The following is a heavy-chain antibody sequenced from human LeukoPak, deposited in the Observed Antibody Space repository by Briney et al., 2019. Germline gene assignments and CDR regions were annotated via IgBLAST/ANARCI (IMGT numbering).Heavy chain of an antibody. Sequence: ASVKVSCKASGYTSTGYYMHWVRQAPGQGLEWMGWINPNSGGTNYAQKFQGRVTMTRDTSISTAYMELSRLRSDDTAVYYCARVRVHIVVVTADYYGMDVWGQGTTVTVSS. V-gene: IGHV1-2*02. J-gene: IGHJ6*02. D-gene: IGHD2-21*02. CDR2: INPNSGGT. CDR3: ARVRVHIVVVTADYYGMDV. CDR1: GYTSTGYY.